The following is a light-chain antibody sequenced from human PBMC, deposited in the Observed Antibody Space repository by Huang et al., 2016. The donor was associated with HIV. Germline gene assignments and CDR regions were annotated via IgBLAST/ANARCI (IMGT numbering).Light chain of an antibody. Sequence: IQMTQSPASLSASVGDRVTITCRASQAIRNDLVWYQQRLGKAPKRLVSAAAHLHSGVPSRFRVSGSGTHFTLTISGLQSEDFATYYCLQTYTYPLTFGQGTKVEI. V-gene: IGKV1-6*01. CDR1: QAIRND. J-gene: IGKJ1*01. CDR3: LQTYTYPLT. CDR2: AAA.